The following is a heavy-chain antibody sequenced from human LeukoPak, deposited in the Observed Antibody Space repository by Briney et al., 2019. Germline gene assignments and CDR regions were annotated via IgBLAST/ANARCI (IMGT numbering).Heavy chain of an antibody. D-gene: IGHD6-13*01. J-gene: IGHJ4*02. Sequence: GGSLRLSCAASGFTFSSFTMSWVRQAPEKGLEWLSVYNGGNDGTYYADSVKGRFTISRDNSKSTLYLQMDSPRAEDTAVYYCAREEAIAAAGYFDYWGQGTLVTVSS. CDR2: YNGGNDGT. CDR1: GFTFSSFT. V-gene: IGHV3-23*01. CDR3: AREEAIAAAGYFDY.